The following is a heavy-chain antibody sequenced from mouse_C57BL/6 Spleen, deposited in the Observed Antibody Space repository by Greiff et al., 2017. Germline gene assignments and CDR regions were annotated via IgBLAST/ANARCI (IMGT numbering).Heavy chain of an antibody. D-gene: IGHD1-1*02. CDR1: GYSITSGYY. J-gene: IGHJ2*01. V-gene: IGHV3-6*01. Sequence: VQLKESGPGLVKPSQSLSLTCSVTGYSITSGYYWNWIRQFPGNKLEWMGYISYDGSNNYNPSLKNRISITRDTSKNQFFLKLNSVTTEDTATYYCARGVGSYYFDYWGQGTTLTVSS. CDR2: ISYDGSN. CDR3: ARGVGSYYFDY.